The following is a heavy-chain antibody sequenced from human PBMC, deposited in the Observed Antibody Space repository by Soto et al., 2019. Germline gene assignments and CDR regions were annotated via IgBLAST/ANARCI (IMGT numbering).Heavy chain of an antibody. J-gene: IGHJ4*02. D-gene: IGHD6-25*01. CDR1: GFSIDNYG. CDR2: IYWNGGRT. Sequence: PGGSLRLSCVASGFSIDNYGMSWVRQTPGKGLEWVSGIYWNGGRTFYAETVKGRFTISRDNTKNSLFLQMSDLRAEDTALYHCARDGGYSHGRGVTYYFDSWGLGTLVTVSS. V-gene: IGHV3-20*01. CDR3: ARDGGYSHGRGVTYYFDS.